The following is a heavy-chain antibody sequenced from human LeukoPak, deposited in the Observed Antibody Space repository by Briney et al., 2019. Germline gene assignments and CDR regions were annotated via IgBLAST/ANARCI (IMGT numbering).Heavy chain of an antibody. CDR2: IYPGDSDT. J-gene: IGHJ3*02. D-gene: IGHD2-2*01. CDR1: GYSFTSYW. CDR3: ARRLVVPAAYDAFDI. V-gene: IGHV5-51*01. Sequence: GESLKISCKGSGYSFTSYWIGWVRPMPGKGLEWMGIIYPGDSDTRYSPSFQGQVTISADKSISTAYLQWSSLKASDTAMYYCARRLVVPAAYDAFDIWGQGTMVTVSS.